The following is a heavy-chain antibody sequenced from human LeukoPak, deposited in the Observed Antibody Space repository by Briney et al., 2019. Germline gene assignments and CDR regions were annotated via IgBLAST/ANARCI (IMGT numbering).Heavy chain of an antibody. CDR1: GFTFSSYE. D-gene: IGHD5-18*01. CDR2: ISSSGSTI. CDR3: ARYTAMAFDY. J-gene: IGHJ4*02. V-gene: IGHV3-48*03. Sequence: GGSLRLSCAASGFTFSSYEMNWVRQAPGKGLEWVSYISSSGSTIYYADSVKGRFTISRDNAKNSLYLQMNSLRAEDTAVYYCARYTAMAFDYWGQGTLVTVPS.